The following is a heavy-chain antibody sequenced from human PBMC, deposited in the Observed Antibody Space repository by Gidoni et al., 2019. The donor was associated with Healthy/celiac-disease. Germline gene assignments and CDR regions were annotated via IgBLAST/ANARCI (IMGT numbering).Heavy chain of an antibody. Sequence: QVQLVESGGGVVQPGRSLRLSCAASGFTFSSYRMHWVRQAPGKGLEWVAVIWYDGSNKYYADSVKGRFTISRDNSKNTLYLQMNSLRAEDTAVYYCARDQHYYGSGSYYYYGMDVWGQGTTVTVSS. CDR1: GFTFSSYR. D-gene: IGHD3-10*01. V-gene: IGHV3-33*01. J-gene: IGHJ6*02. CDR3: ARDQHYYGSGSYYYYGMDV. CDR2: IWYDGSNK.